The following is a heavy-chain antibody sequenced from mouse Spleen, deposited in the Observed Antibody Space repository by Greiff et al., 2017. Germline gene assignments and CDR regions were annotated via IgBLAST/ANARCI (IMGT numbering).Heavy chain of an antibody. CDR2: ISSGGSYT. CDR3: ARQGDYYGSSYWFAY. V-gene: IGHV5-9-1*01. Sequence: EVMLVESGGGLVKPGGSLKLSCAASGFTFSSYAMSWVRQTPGKRLEWVATISSGGSYTYYPDSVKGRFTISRDNAKNTLYLQMSSLRSEDTAMYYCARQGDYYGSSYWFAYWGQGTLVTVSA. J-gene: IGHJ3*01. CDR1: GFTFSSYA. D-gene: IGHD1-1*01.